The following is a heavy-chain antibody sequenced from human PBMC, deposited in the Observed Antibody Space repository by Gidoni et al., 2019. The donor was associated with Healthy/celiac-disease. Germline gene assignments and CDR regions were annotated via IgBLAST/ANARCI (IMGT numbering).Heavy chain of an antibody. Sequence: QVQLVQSGAAVKTPGSSVKVSCKASGGTFRSYAISWVRQAPGQGLEWMEGIIPIFGTANYAQKFQGRVTITADESTSTAYMELSSLRSEETAVYYCARDWATDYYYYMDVWGKGTTVTVSS. CDR1: GGTFRSYA. D-gene: IGHD4-4*01. CDR3: ARDWATDYYYYMDV. V-gene: IGHV1-69*01. CDR2: IIPIFGTA. J-gene: IGHJ6*03.